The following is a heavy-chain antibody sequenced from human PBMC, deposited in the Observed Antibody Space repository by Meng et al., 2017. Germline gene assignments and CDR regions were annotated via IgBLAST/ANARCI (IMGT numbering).Heavy chain of an antibody. CDR2: IWYDGSNK. D-gene: IGHD4-23*01. V-gene: IGHV3-33*01. CDR3: AREAGRDAKVVTTPGY. J-gene: IGHJ4*02. Sequence: GESLKISCAASGFTFSSYGMHWVRQAPGKGLEWVAVIWYDGSNKYYADSVKGRFTISRDNSKNTLYLQMNSLRAEDTAVYYCAREAGRDAKVVTTPGYWGQGTLVTVSS. CDR1: GFTFSSYG.